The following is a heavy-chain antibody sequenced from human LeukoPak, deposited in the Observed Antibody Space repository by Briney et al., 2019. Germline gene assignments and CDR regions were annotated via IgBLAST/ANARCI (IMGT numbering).Heavy chain of an antibody. CDR3: TTSRVGY. J-gene: IGHJ4*02. CDR2: IKTKTDGGTT. D-gene: IGHD1-26*01. V-gene: IGHV3-15*01. CDR1: GFTFSDAW. Sequence: KAGGSLRLSCAASGFTFSDAWMSWVRQAPGQGLEWVARIKTKTDGGTTDYTAPVKGRFTISRDDSKTTLYLQMNSLKTEDTAVYYCTTSRVGYWGQGTLVTVSS.